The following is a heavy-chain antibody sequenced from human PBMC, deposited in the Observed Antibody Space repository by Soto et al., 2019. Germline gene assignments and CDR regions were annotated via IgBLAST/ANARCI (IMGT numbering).Heavy chain of an antibody. D-gene: IGHD3-10*01. CDR2: IIPIFGTA. Sequence: SAKVSCKASGGTYSSYAISWVRQEKEQGLEWMGGIIPIFGTANYAQKFQGRVTITADESTSTAYMELSSLRSEDTAVYYCARGSHFVMGSGSYYNPLGFWGQGTMVTVSS. V-gene: IGHV1-69*13. CDR3: ARGSHFVMGSGSYYNPLGF. J-gene: IGHJ3*01. CDR1: GGTYSSYA.